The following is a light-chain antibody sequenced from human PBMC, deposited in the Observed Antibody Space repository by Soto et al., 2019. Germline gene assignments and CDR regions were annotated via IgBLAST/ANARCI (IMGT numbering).Light chain of an antibody. V-gene: IGLV2-8*01. J-gene: IGLJ1*01. CDR2: EVS. Sequence: QSALTQPPSAAGSPGQSVTISCTGTSSDVGGYNYVSWYQQHPGRAPKLIIYEVSQRPSGVPDRFSGSKSGNTASLTVPGLQAEDEADYYCSSYAGRNDFVFGSGTKVTVL. CDR3: SSYAGRNDFV. CDR1: SSDVGGYNY.